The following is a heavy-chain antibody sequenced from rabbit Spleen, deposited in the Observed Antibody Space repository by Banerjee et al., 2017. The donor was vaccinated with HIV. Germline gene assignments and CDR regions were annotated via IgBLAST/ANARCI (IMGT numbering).Heavy chain of an antibody. CDR2: INSKSGEN. V-gene: IGHV1S45*01. D-gene: IGHD4-2*01. Sequence: QELLVESGGGLVKPGASLTLTCKASGFSLSYNYVMCWVRQAPGKGLEWIACINSKSGENVYANWAKGRFTVSKTSSTTVALQMTSLTAADTATYFCARSAGTTKSGYLALWGPGTLVTVS. CDR3: ARSAGTTKSGYLAL. J-gene: IGHJ4*01. CDR1: GFSLSYNYV.